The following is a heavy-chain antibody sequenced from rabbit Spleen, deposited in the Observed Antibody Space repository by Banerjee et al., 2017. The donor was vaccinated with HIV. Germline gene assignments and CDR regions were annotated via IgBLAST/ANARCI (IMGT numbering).Heavy chain of an antibody. Sequence: QEQLEESGGDLVKPEGSLTLTCTASGFSFNRYYWICWVRQAPGKGLEWIGCIASSSGDTYYASWAKGRFTISKTSSTTVTLQMTSLTAADTATYLCARDLAGAIGWNFHLWGPGTLVTVS. CDR2: IASSSGDT. V-gene: IGHV1S45*01. J-gene: IGHJ4*01. D-gene: IGHD4-1*01. CDR1: GFSFNRYYW. CDR3: ARDLAGAIGWNFHL.